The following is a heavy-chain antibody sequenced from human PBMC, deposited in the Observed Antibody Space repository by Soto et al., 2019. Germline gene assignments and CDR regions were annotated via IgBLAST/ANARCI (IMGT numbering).Heavy chain of an antibody. J-gene: IGHJ4*02. V-gene: IGHV4-59*12. CDR3: SRRWGEGRVDY. D-gene: IGHD3-10*01. Sequence: SETLSLTCTVSRGPISSYYWSWIRQPPGKGPEWIGYVYHSGTTKYNPSLESRVTILLDTSKNQFSLKLSSVTAADTAVYYCSRRWGEGRVDYWGQGTLVTVSS. CDR1: RGPISSYY. CDR2: VYHSGTT.